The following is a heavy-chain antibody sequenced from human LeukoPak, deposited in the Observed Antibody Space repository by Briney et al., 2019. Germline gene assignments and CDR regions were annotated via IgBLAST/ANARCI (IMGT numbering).Heavy chain of an antibody. D-gene: IGHD6-13*01. V-gene: IGHV3-7*03. J-gene: IGHJ4*02. CDR2: IKPDGTTK. Sequence: GGSLRLFCAASGFPFSSYSMTCVRQAPGKGLEWGANIKPDGTTKFYVDSVKGRCTISRDNALNSLYLQMNSLRAEDTTIYYCARSIPYGTTWYGRSDYWGQGTLVTVSS. CDR1: GFPFSSYS. CDR3: ARSIPYGTTWYGRSDY.